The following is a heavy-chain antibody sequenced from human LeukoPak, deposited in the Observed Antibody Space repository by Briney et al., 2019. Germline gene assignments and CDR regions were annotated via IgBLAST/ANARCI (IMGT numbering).Heavy chain of an antibody. D-gene: IGHD3-10*01. CDR1: GFTFGDFA. Sequence: QPGRSLRLSCAASGFTFGDFAMSWFRQPPGKGLEWVGFIRSKAYGGTTEYAASVKGRFTVSKDDSKSIAYLQMNSLKTEDTAVYYCTYTYGSGTPYYYGMDVWGQGTTVTGSS. J-gene: IGHJ6*02. V-gene: IGHV3-49*03. CDR2: IRSKAYGGTT. CDR3: TYTYGSGTPYYYGMDV.